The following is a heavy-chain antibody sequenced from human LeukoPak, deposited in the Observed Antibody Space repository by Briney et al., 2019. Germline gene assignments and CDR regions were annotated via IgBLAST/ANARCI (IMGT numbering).Heavy chain of an antibody. J-gene: IGHJ4*02. Sequence: SETLSLTCTVSGGSISSYYWSWIRQPPVKGLEWIGYIYYSGSTNYNPSLKSRVTISVDTSKNQFSLKLSSVTAADTAVYYCARGGRSSSWYKGYYFDYRGQGTLVTVSS. CDR3: ARGGRSSSWYKGYYFDY. D-gene: IGHD6-13*01. CDR2: IYYSGST. V-gene: IGHV4-59*01. CDR1: GGSISSYY.